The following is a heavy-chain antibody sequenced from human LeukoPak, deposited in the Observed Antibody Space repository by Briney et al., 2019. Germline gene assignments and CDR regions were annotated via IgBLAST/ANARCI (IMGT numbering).Heavy chain of an antibody. CDR3: ARRVRLLWFGRSIDYFDY. J-gene: IGHJ4*02. CDR1: GGSISSSSYY. CDR2: IYYSGST. Sequence: PSETLSLTCTVSGGSISSSSYYWGWIRQPPGKGLEWIGSIYYSGSTYYNPSLKSRVTISVDTSKNQFSLKLSSVTAPDTAVYYCARRVRLLWFGRSIDYFDYWGQGTLVTVSS. V-gene: IGHV4-39*01. D-gene: IGHD3-10*01.